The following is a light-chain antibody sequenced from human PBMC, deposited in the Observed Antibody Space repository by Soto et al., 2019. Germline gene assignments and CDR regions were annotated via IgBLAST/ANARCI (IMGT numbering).Light chain of an antibody. CDR1: SSNIGAGFD. CDR3: QSYDSSLSGVV. Sequence: QSVLTQPPSVSGAPGQRVTISCTGSSSNIGAGFDVYWYQWLPGTAPKLLIYANSNRPSGVPDRFSGSKSGTSASLAITGLQAEDEADYYCQSYDSSLSGVVFGGGTKLTVL. V-gene: IGLV1-40*01. CDR2: ANS. J-gene: IGLJ2*01.